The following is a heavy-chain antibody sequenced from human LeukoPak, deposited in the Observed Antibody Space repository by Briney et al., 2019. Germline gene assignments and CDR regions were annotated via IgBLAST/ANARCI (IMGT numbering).Heavy chain of an antibody. Sequence: SETLSLTCTVSGGSISSGSYYWSWIRQPAGKGLEWIGRIYTSGSTNYNPSLKSRVTISVDTSKNQFSLKLSSVTAADTAVYYCARDVSGIYYDGYFQHWGQGTLVTVSS. V-gene: IGHV4-61*02. D-gene: IGHD1-26*01. CDR2: IYTSGST. J-gene: IGHJ1*01. CDR3: ARDVSGIYYDGYFQH. CDR1: GGSISSGSYY.